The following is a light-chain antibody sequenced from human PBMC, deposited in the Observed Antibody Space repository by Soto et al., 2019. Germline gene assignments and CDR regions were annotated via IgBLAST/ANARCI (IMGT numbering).Light chain of an antibody. J-gene: IGKJ1*01. CDR2: GAS. Sequence: MMMSQSPATLSVSPGERVTLSFRTSHSVNSHVAWYQQKPGQAPRLLLYGASTRATGIPVRFSGSGFGTEFTLTISSLQSEDFAVYYCQQYKNWPLFGQGTKVDIK. CDR3: QQYKNWPL. V-gene: IGKV3-15*01. CDR1: HSVNSH.